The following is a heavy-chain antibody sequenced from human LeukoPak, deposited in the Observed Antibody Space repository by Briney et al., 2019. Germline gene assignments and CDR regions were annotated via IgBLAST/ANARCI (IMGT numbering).Heavy chain of an antibody. Sequence: SGTLSLTCAVSGGSISSSTNWWSWVRQPPGKGLEWIGEINHFGSTNYNPSLKSRVTISIDTSKNQFSLKLSSVTAADTAVYYCGLGYSSTWRTPAAIDYWGQGTLVTVSS. J-gene: IGHJ4*02. CDR2: INHFGST. CDR3: GLGYSSTWRTPAAIDY. V-gene: IGHV4-4*02. D-gene: IGHD6-13*01. CDR1: GGSISSSTNW.